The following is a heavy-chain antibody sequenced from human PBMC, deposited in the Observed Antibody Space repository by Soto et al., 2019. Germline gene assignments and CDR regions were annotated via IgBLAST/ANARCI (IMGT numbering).Heavy chain of an antibody. CDR1: VISFGSRA. Sequence: RLSCVASVISFGSRAMSWVRQAPGEGLEWVSSITDNGGDTKSADSVRGRFTISRDNSKNTLYLQMSSLRAEDSAVYYCARGSTDSYPGSRIFDFWGRGTLVTVSS. CDR2: ITDNGGDT. CDR3: ARGSTDSYPGSRIFDF. J-gene: IGHJ4*02. V-gene: IGHV3-23*01. D-gene: IGHD3-10*01.